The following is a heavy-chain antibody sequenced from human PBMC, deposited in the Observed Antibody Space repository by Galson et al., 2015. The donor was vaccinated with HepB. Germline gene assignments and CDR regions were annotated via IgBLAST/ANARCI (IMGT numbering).Heavy chain of an antibody. CDR2: ISYDGSNK. D-gene: IGHD2-2*01. J-gene: IGHJ5*02. V-gene: IGHV3-30*04. CDR1: GFTFSSYA. CDR3: ARDPYCSSTSCPSEGWYNWFDP. Sequence: SLRLSCAASGFTFSSYAMHWVRQAPGKGLEWVAVISYDGSNKYYADSVKGRFTISRDNSKNTLYLQMNSLRAEDTAVYYCARDPYCSSTSCPSEGWYNWFDPWGQGTLVTVSS.